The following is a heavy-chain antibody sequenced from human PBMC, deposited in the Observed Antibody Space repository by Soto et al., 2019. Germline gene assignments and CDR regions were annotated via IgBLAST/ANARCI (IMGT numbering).Heavy chain of an antibody. CDR2: INGDGSST. J-gene: IGHJ6*03. V-gene: IGHV3-74*01. CDR1: GFTFNSYW. CDR3: ARGARGLYYMDV. Sequence: EVQLVESGGGLVQPGGSLRLSCAASGFTFNSYWMHWVRQAPGKGLVWVSRINGDGSSTHYADSVKGRFTVSRDNAKNTVYLQMNSLRGEDTAVYYCARGARGLYYMDVWGKGTTVTVSS.